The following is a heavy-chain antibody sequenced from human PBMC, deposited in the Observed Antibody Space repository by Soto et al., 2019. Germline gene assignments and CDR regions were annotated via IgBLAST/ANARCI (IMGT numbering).Heavy chain of an antibody. J-gene: IGHJ6*02. D-gene: IGHD4-17*01. CDR2: IYYSGST. V-gene: IGHV4-59*01. Sequence: SETLSLTCTVSGGSISSYYWSWIRQPPGKGLEWIGYIYYSGSTNYNPSLKSRVTISVDTSKNQFSLKLSSVTAADTAVYYCAADYGDPDYYYYGMDVWSQGTTVTVSS. CDR1: GGSISSYY. CDR3: AADYGDPDYYYYGMDV.